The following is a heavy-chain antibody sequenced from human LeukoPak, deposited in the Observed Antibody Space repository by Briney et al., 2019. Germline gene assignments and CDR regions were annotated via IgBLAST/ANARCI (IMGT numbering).Heavy chain of an antibody. Sequence: ASVKVSCKASGYTFTSYGISWVRQAPGQGLEWMGWISAYNGNTNYAQKLQGRVTMTTDTSTSTAYMELRSLRSDDTAVYYCARDEGYSSSWRTSWFDPWGQGTLVTVSS. CDR1: GYTFTSYG. D-gene: IGHD6-13*01. V-gene: IGHV1-18*01. CDR3: ARDEGYSSSWRTSWFDP. CDR2: ISAYNGNT. J-gene: IGHJ5*02.